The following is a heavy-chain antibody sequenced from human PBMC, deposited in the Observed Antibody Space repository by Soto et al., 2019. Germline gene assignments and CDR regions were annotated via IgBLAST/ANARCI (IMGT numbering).Heavy chain of an antibody. Sequence: PXDSLTISCKGSGYSFTSYWIGLVRQMRGKGLEWMGIIYPGDSDTRYSPSFQGQVTISADKSISTAYLQWSSLKASDTAMYYCARHASITIFGVVITDYYYGMDVWGQGTTVTVSS. D-gene: IGHD3-3*01. CDR2: IYPGDSDT. J-gene: IGHJ6*02. V-gene: IGHV5-51*01. CDR1: GYSFTSYW. CDR3: ARHASITIFGVVITDYYYGMDV.